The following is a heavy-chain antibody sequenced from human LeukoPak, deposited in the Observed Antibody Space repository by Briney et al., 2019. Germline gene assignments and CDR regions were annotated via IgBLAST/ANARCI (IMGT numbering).Heavy chain of an antibody. V-gene: IGHV3-33*01. Sequence: QPGRSLRLSCAASGFTFSSYGMHWVRQAPGKGLERVAVIWYDGSNKYYADSVKGRFTISRDNSKNTLYLQMNSLRAEDTAVYYCARELKDYDILTGWSLGPWGQGTLVTVSS. CDR2: IWYDGSNK. CDR1: GFTFSSYG. J-gene: IGHJ5*02. CDR3: ARELKDYDILTGWSLGP. D-gene: IGHD3-9*01.